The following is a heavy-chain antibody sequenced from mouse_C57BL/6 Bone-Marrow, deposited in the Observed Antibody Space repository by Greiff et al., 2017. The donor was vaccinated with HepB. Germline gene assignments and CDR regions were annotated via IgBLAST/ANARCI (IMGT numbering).Heavy chain of an antibody. J-gene: IGHJ3*01. D-gene: IGHD1-1*01. CDR1: GFNIKNTY. CDR3: ARSAWSYYGSSSVAY. CDR2: IDPANGNT. V-gene: IGHV14-3*01. Sequence: EVQLQESVAELVRPGASVKLSCTASGFNIKNTYMHWVKQRPEQGLEWIGRIDPANGNTKYAPKFQGKATITADTSSNTAYLQLSSLTSEDTAIYYCARSAWSYYGSSSVAYWGQGTLVTVSA.